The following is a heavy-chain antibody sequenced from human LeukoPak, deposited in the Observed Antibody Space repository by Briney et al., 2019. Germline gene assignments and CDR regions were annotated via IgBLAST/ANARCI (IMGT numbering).Heavy chain of an antibody. CDR3: ARGSRDAFAI. D-gene: IGHD2-2*01. Sequence: GGSLRLSCAASGFTFSGFAMTWVRQAPGKGLEWVSSIGSDYKTHYSESVKGRFAISRDNAKNSLYLQMNSLRVEDTAVYYCARGSRDAFAIWGQGTMVSVSS. V-gene: IGHV3-23*01. J-gene: IGHJ3*02. CDR1: GFTFSGFA. CDR2: IGSDYKT.